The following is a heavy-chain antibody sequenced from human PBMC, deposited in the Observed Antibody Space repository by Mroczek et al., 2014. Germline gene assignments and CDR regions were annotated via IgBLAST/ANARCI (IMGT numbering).Heavy chain of an antibody. V-gene: IGHV1-18*01. Sequence: SGAEVKKPGASVKVSCKASGYTFTSYGISWVRQAPGQGLEWMGWISAYNGNTNYAQKLQGRVTMTTDTSTSTAYMELRSLRSDDTAVYYCARDSPTYYYDSSGYYSGYWGQGTLVTVSS. CDR1: GYTFTSYG. J-gene: IGHJ4*02. CDR3: ARDSPTYYYDSSGYYSGY. D-gene: IGHD3-22*01. CDR2: ISAYNGNT.